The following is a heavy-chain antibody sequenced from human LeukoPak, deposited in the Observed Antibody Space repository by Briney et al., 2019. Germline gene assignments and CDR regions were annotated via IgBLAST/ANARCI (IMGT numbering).Heavy chain of an antibody. CDR2: INGDGSDT. J-gene: IGHJ4*02. Sequence: PGGSLRLSCAASGFTFSSYWMHWVRQPPGKGLVWVPRINGDGSDTSYADSVRGRFTIFRDNAQNSLYLQMDSLRVEDTAVYYCARDERRYCSDSSCYPGDYWGQGTLVTVSS. V-gene: IGHV3-74*01. D-gene: IGHD2-2*01. CDR3: ARDERRYCSDSSCYPGDY. CDR1: GFTFSSYW.